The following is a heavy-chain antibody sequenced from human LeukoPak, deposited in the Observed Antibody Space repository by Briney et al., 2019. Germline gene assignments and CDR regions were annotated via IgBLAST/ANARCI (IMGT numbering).Heavy chain of an antibody. Sequence: GSLSLSCAASGFSFSTYSMTWFRQAPGKGLEWVSSIPGNSRYIYYADSVNGRFTISRDNARNSVFLQMSSLTAEDTAVYYCARGGAFGVDRNDYWGQGTLVTVSS. V-gene: IGHV3-21*06. J-gene: IGHJ4*02. CDR3: ARGGAFGVDRNDY. D-gene: IGHD3-3*01. CDR2: IPGNSRYI. CDR1: GFSFSTYS.